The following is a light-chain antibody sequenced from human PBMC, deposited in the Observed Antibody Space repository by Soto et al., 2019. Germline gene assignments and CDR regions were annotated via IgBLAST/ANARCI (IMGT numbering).Light chain of an antibody. CDR2: RSN. CDR3: AARDDSLGGWV. Sequence: QSVLTQPPSASGTPGQRVTISCSGSSSNIGSNYVYWYQQLPGTAPKLLIYRSNQRPSGVPDRFSGSKSGTSASLAISGLRSEDEADYYCAARDDSLGGWVFGGGTKVTVL. J-gene: IGLJ3*02. CDR1: SSNIGSNY. V-gene: IGLV1-47*01.